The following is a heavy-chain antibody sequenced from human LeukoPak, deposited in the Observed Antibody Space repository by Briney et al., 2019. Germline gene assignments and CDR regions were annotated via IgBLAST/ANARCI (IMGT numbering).Heavy chain of an antibody. D-gene: IGHD2-8*02. CDR2: ISAYNHDT. V-gene: IGHV1-18*01. Sequence: GASVKVSCKASGYIFASYGITWMRQAPGQGLEWIGWISAYNHDTHYAQNLQDRVTMTTDTSTSTAYMELRSLTSDDTALYYCARDTALTTIAGGPDYWGHGTLVTVSS. J-gene: IGHJ4*01. CDR3: ARDTALTTIAGGPDY. CDR1: GYIFASYG.